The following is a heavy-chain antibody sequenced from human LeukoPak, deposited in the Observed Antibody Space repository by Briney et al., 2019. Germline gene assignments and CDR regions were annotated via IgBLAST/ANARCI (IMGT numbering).Heavy chain of an antibody. Sequence: SETLSLTCAVYGGSFSGYYWSWIRQPPGKGLEWIGEINHSGSTNYNPSLKSRVTISVDTSKSQFSLKLSSVTAADTAVYYCARHGPYRTHGSSGWYRKTPNWFDPWGQGTLVTVSS. CDR2: INHSGST. J-gene: IGHJ5*02. D-gene: IGHD6-19*01. CDR3: ARHGPYRTHGSSGWYRKTPNWFDP. CDR1: GGSFSGYY. V-gene: IGHV4-34*01.